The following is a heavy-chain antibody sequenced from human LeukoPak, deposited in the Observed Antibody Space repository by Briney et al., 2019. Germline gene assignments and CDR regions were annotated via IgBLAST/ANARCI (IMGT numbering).Heavy chain of an antibody. V-gene: IGHV3-30*04. CDR1: GFTFSSYA. J-gene: IGHJ4*02. Sequence: GGSLRLSCAASGFTFSSYAMHWVRQAPGKGLEWVAVISYDGSNKYYADSVKGRFTIPRDNSKNTLYLQMNSLRAEDTAVYYCARVPSPRAVGAIHFDYWGQGTLVTVSS. CDR2: ISYDGSNK. CDR3: ARVPSPRAVGAIHFDY. D-gene: IGHD1-26*01.